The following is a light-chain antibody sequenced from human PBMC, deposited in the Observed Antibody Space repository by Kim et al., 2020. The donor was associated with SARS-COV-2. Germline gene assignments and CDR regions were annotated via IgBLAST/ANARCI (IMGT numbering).Light chain of an antibody. Sequence: QSALTQPASVSGSPGQSITISCTGTSSDVGRYNYVSWYQQHPGKAPKLIFYYGSNRPSGIPDRFSGSKSGNTASLTISGLQAEDEADYYCSSYTSTTTLWVFGGGTQLTVL. CDR1: SSDVGRYNY. CDR2: YGS. V-gene: IGLV2-14*03. J-gene: IGLJ3*02. CDR3: SSYTSTTTLWV.